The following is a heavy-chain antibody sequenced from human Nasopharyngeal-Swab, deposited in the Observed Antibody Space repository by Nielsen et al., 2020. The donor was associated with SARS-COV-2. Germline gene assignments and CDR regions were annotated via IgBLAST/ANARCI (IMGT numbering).Heavy chain of an antibody. Sequence: ASVKVSCKVSGYTLTELSMHWVRPAPGKGLEWMGGFDPEDGETIYAQKFQGRVTMTEDTSTDTAYMELSSLRSEDTAVYYCATEWAYLRNSGSFRYLGYWGQGTLVTVSS. CDR2: FDPEDGET. J-gene: IGHJ4*02. V-gene: IGHV1-24*01. CDR1: GYTLTELS. D-gene: IGHD1-26*01. CDR3: ATEWAYLRNSGSFRYLGY.